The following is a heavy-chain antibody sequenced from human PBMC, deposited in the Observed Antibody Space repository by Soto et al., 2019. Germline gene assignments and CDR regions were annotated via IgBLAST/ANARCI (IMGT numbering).Heavy chain of an antibody. D-gene: IGHD3-10*01. CDR1: GGSISSGDYY. CDR2: IYYSGST. V-gene: IGHV4-30-4*01. J-gene: IGHJ4*02. Sequence: SETLSLTCTVSGGSISSGDYYWSWIRQPPGKGLEWIGYIYYSGSTYYNPSLKSRVTISVDTSKNQFSLKLSSVTAADTAVYYCASRYGSGSYLDYWGQGTLVTVAS. CDR3: ASRYGSGSYLDY.